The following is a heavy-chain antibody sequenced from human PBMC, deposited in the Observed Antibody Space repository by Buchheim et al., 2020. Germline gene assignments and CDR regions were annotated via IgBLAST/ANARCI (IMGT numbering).Heavy chain of an antibody. CDR3: TRGQAAPSDY. CDR2: ISSSSDSI. CDR1: GFTFSSYS. V-gene: IGHV3-48*01. D-gene: IGHD2-15*01. J-gene: IGHJ4*02. Sequence: EVQLVESGGGLVRPGGSLRLSCAASGFTFSSYSMNWVRQAPGKGLEWVSYISSSSDSIYYADSVEGRFTISRDNAKNSLYLQMNSLRAEDTAVYYCTRGQAAPSDYWGQGAL.